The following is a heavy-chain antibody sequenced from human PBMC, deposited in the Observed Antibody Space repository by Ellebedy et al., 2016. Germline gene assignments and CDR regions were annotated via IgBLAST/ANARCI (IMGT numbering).Heavy chain of an antibody. D-gene: IGHD3-10*01. CDR1: GFTVSSNY. Sequence: GESLKISXAASGFTVSSNYMSWVRQAPGKGLEWVSVIYSDGSTYYADSVKGRFTISRDNSKNTLYLQMNSLRAEDTAVYYCARESGITMVRGVGAFDIWGQGTMVTVSS. V-gene: IGHV3-66*01. J-gene: IGHJ3*02. CDR3: ARESGITMVRGVGAFDI. CDR2: IYSDGST.